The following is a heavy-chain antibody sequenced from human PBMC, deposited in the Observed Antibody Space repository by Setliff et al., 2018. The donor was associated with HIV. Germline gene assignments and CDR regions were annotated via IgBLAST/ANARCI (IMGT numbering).Heavy chain of an antibody. CDR2: ISYDGSNK. CDR1: GFTFRSYA. CDR3: AREGYYDSRYYFDY. J-gene: IGHJ4*02. Sequence: GSLRLSCAASGFTFRSYAMHWVRQAPGKGLEWVAVISYDGSNKYYADSVKGRFTISRDNSKNTLYLQMNSLRAEDTAVYYCAREGYYDSRYYFDYWGQGTLVTVSS. D-gene: IGHD3-22*01. V-gene: IGHV3-30*04.